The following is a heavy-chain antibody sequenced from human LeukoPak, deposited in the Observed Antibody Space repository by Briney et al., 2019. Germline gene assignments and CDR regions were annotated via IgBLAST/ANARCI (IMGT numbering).Heavy chain of an antibody. Sequence: GGSLRLSCAVSGFTFSAYAMRWVRQAPGKGLEWVSSISVSGGGTYYADSVKGRFTISRDNSKNTLYLQMNSLSAEDTAVYYCARRGIVLGAAPVLKYSFDYWGQGTLVTVSS. CDR3: ARRGIVLGAAPVLKYSFDY. V-gene: IGHV3-23*01. J-gene: IGHJ4*02. D-gene: IGHD1-26*01. CDR1: GFTFSAYA. CDR2: ISVSGGGT.